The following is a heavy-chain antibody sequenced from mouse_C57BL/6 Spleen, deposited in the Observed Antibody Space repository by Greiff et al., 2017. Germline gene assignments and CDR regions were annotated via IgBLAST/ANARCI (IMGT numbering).Heavy chain of an antibody. J-gene: IGHJ3*01. V-gene: IGHV5-17*01. Sequence: EVQLVESGGGLVKPGGSLKLSCAASGFTFSDYGMHWVRQAPEKGLEWVAYISSGSSNIYYADTVKGRFTISRDNAKNTLFLQMTSLRSEDTAMYYCATRSWFAYWGQGTLVTVSA. CDR1: GFTFSDYG. CDR3: ATRSWFAY. CDR2: ISSGSSNI.